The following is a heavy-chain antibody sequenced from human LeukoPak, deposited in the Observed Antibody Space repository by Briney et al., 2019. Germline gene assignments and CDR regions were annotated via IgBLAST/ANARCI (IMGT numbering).Heavy chain of an antibody. CDR1: GGSIRSYY. V-gene: IGHV4-59*08. J-gene: IGHJ3*02. CDR3: ARAVADAFDI. D-gene: IGHD6-19*01. CDR2: IYCSWST. Sequence: PSETLSLTYTVSGGSIRSYYWSWIRQPPGKGLEWIGYIYCSWSTNYNPSLKSRVTISVDTTKNQFSLKLSAVTDAATAVYYCARAVADAFDIWGQGTMVTVSS.